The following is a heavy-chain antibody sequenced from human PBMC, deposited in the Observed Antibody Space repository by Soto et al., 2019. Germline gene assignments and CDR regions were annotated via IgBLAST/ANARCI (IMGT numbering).Heavy chain of an antibody. J-gene: IGHJ4*02. D-gene: IGHD5-12*01. CDR1: GYSFTSYW. V-gene: IGHV5-10-1*01. CDR3: ATRYSGYDSVGHR. CDR2: IDPSDSYT. Sequence: GESLKISCKGSGYSFTSYWISWVRQMPGKGLEWMGRIDPSDSYTNYSPSFQGHVTISADKSISTAYLQWSSLKASDTAMYYCATRYSGYDSVGHRWGQGTLVTVSS.